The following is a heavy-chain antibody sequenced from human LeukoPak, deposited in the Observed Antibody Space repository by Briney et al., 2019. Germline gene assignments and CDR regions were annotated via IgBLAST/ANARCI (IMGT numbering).Heavy chain of an antibody. Sequence: GGSLRLSCAASGFTFSSYAMHWVRQAPGTGLEYVSATSSNGGSTYYANSVKGRFTISRDNSKNTLYLQMGSLRAEDMAVYYCARGEDYGSGSYPTWGQGTLVTVSS. CDR1: GFTFSSYA. CDR3: ARGEDYGSGSYPT. D-gene: IGHD3-10*01. V-gene: IGHV3-64*01. CDR2: TSSNGGST. J-gene: IGHJ5*02.